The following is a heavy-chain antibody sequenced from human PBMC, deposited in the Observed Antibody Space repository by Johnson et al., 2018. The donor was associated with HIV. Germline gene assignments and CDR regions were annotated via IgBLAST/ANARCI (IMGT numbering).Heavy chain of an antibody. D-gene: IGHD7-27*01. CDR1: GFTFSSYG. J-gene: IGHJ3*02. CDR3: ARDFGLFLGKDDAFDI. CDR2: IWYDGTNK. V-gene: IGHV3-33*01. Sequence: VQLVESGGGVVQPGRSLRLSCAASGFTFSSYGMHWVRQAPGKGLEWVALIWYDGTNKYYADSVKGRFTISRDNSKNTLYLQMNSLRAEDTAVYYCARDFGLFLGKDDAFDIWGQGTMVTVSS.